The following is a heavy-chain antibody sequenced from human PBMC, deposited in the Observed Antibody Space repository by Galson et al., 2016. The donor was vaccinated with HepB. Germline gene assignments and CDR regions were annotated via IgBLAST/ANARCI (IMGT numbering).Heavy chain of an antibody. CDR1: GGSFSGYF. J-gene: IGHJ4*02. CDR3: ARGGWYGEEVDFDS. D-gene: IGHD6-19*01. V-gene: IGHV4-34*01. CDR2: INRSGIT. Sequence: ETLSLTCAVYGGSFSGYFWSWIRHPPGNGLEWIGEINRSGITNSNPSLLRRATLSVDTSKNQFSLELTSVTAADTGVYYCARGGWYGEEVDFDSWGQGTLVTVSS.